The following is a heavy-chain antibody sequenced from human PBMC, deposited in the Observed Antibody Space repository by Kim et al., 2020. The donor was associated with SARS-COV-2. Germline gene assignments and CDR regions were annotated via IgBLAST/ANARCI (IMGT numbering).Heavy chain of an antibody. J-gene: IGHJ6*02. Sequence: GGSLRLSCAASGFTFSSYAMHWVRQAPGKGLEWVAVISYDGSNKYYADSVKGRFTISRDNSKNTLYLQMNSLRAEDTAVYYCARDRRAITPSFHYYYGMDVWGQGTTVTVSS. CDR1: GFTFSSYA. V-gene: IGHV3-30*04. CDR2: ISYDGSNK. CDR3: ARDRRAITPSFHYYYGMDV. D-gene: IGHD5-12*01.